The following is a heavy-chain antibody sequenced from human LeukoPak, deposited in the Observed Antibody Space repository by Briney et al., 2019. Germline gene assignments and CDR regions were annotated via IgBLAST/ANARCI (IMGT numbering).Heavy chain of an antibody. Sequence: GASVKVSCKASGYTFTSYYMHWVRQAPGQGLEWMGIINPSGGSTSYAQKFQGRVTMTRDTSTSTVYMELSSLRSEDTAVYYCAGGDYYDSSGYYLPSGYFDYWGQGTLVTVSS. CDR2: INPSGGST. J-gene: IGHJ4*02. CDR1: GYTFTSYY. D-gene: IGHD3-22*01. V-gene: IGHV1-46*01. CDR3: AGGDYYDSSGYYLPSGYFDY.